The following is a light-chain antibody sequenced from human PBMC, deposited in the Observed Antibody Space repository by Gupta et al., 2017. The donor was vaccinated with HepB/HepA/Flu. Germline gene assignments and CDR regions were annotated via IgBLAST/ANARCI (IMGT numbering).Light chain of an antibody. J-gene: IGKJ5*01. CDR3: RQTTHFPQVT. Sequence: DIVMTQTPLSSPVTLGQPASISCRSSQSLVHSTGNTFLTWLHQRPGQPPRLLIYRISNRFSGVPDRFSGSGAGKDFTLTISSGEAEDVGVYYCRQTTHFPQVTFGQGTRLEIK. CDR2: RIS. CDR1: QSLVHSTGNTF. V-gene: IGKV2-24*01.